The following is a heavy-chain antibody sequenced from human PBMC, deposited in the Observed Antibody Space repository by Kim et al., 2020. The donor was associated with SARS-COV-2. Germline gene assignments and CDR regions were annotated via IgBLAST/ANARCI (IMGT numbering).Heavy chain of an antibody. Sequence: GGYLRLSCAASGFTFSSYAMSWARHAPGKGLEWVSVIYSTSSSTFYADSVRGRLTVSRDNSKNTLYLQMNSLRAEDTAVYYCSKDHGRPAPDFWGQGTL. V-gene: IGHV3-23*03. J-gene: IGHJ4*02. CDR2: IYSTSSST. CDR1: GFTFSSYA. CDR3: SKDHGRPAPDF.